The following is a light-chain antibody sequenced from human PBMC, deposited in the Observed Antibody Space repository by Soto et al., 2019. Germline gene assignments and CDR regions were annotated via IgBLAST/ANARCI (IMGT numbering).Light chain of an antibody. J-gene: IGKJ1*01. CDR3: QQYGSSPRT. CDR1: QSVSSK. V-gene: IGKV3-20*01. Sequence: PVERATLSCMASQSVSSKLAWYQQKPGQAPRLLIYGASTRATGIPARFSGSGSGTEFTLTISRLEPEDFAVYYCQQYGSSPRTFGQGTKVDIK. CDR2: GAS.